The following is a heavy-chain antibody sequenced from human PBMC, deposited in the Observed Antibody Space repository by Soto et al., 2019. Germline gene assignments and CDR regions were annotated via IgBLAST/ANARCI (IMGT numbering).Heavy chain of an antibody. Sequence: GSLRLSCAASGFVFRSYSMSWVRQAPGKGLEWVSAISSSNNIDYADSVKGRFRISRDNAKNSLFLEMNSLRGGDTAVYYCARAHVGSRWGYFDKWGQGXLVTVSS. D-gene: IGHD6-13*01. CDR1: GFVFRSYS. J-gene: IGHJ4*02. V-gene: IGHV3-21*01. CDR3: ARAHVGSRWGYFDK. CDR2: ISSSNNI.